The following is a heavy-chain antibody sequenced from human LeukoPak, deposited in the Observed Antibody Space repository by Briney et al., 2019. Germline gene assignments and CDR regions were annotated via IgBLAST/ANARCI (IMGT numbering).Heavy chain of an antibody. D-gene: IGHD5-18*01. CDR2: INHSGST. CDR3: ARSRSGYSYDHAAFEI. CDR1: GGSFSGYY. Sequence: SSETLSLTCAVYGGSFSGYYWSWIRQPPGKGLEWLGEINHSGSTNYNPSLKSRVTISVDTSRNQFSLKLSSVTAADTAVYYCARSRSGYSYDHAAFEIWGQGTLVTVSS. J-gene: IGHJ3*02. V-gene: IGHV4-34*01.